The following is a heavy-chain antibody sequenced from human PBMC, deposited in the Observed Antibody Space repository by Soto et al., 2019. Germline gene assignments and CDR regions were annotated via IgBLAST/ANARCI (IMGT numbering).Heavy chain of an antibody. J-gene: IGHJ6*02. CDR2: INPSGGST. CDR3: AESYYYDSSGYLEGGYYYYGMDV. CDR1: GYTFTSYY. D-gene: IGHD3-22*01. Sequence: GASVKVSCKASGYTFTSYYMHWVRQAPGQGLEWMGIINPSGGSTSYAQKFQGRVTITADESTSTAYMELSSLRSEDTAVYYCAESYYYDSSGYLEGGYYYYGMDVWGQGTTVTVSS. V-gene: IGHV1-46*01.